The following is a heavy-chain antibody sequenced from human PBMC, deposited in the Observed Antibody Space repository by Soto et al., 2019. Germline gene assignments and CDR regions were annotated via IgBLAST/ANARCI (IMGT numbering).Heavy chain of an antibody. CDR3: ARDSPYSTSWQRFDS. CDR2: VNTYNGNP. CDR1: GYTFTDYA. D-gene: IGHD6-13*01. Sequence: QVQLVQSGVEVKKPGASVKVSCKASGYTFTDYAISWVRQAPGRGLEWMGWVNTYNGNPNYAQIFQGRVTMTTDTSTDTAYMELRSLKSVDSAVYYCARDSPYSTSWQRFDSWGQGTLVTVSP. V-gene: IGHV1-18*01. J-gene: IGHJ4*02.